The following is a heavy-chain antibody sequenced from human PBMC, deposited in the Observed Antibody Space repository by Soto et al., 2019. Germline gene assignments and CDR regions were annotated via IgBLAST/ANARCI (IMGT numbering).Heavy chain of an antibody. Sequence: LKISCKDSGYSSTSNWIAWVRQMPGKGLEWMGVIYFGDSDTRYSPSFQGQVTVSVDKSIKTAYLQMSSLKASDTAMYYCARHFHGFDYWGQGTLVTVSS. V-gene: IGHV5-51*01. CDR3: ARHFHGFDY. CDR2: IYFGDSDT. J-gene: IGHJ4*02. CDR1: GYSSTSNW.